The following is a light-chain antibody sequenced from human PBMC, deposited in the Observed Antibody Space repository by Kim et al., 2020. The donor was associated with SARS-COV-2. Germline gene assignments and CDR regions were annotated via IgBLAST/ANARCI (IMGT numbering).Light chain of an antibody. Sequence: DIVMTQSPRSLPVTPREPASISCRSSQRLLHINGYHYLDWYLQKPGQSPQLLIYLGSNRASGVPDRFSGSGSGTDFTLKISRVEAEDVGVYYCMQALQTPFTFGGGTKVDIK. CDR1: QRLLHINGYHY. V-gene: IGKV2-28*01. CDR3: MQALQTPFT. CDR2: LGS. J-gene: IGKJ4*01.